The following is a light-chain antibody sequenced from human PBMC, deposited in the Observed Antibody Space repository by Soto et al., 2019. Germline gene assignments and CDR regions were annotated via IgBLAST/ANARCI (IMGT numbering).Light chain of an antibody. V-gene: IGLV2-14*01. Sequence: QSALTQPASVSGSPGQSITISCTGTSSDVGGYNYVSWYQHHAGKAPGLMIYASSNRPSGVSHRFSGSRSGNTASLTISGLQAEDEADYYCSSYTSGTTLYVFGTGTKLTVL. CDR2: ASS. CDR1: SSDVGGYNY. CDR3: SSYTSGTTLYV. J-gene: IGLJ1*01.